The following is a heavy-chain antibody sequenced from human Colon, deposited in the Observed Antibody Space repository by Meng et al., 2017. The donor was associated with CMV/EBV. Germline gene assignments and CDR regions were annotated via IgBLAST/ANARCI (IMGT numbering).Heavy chain of an antibody. CDR1: EFTFSTYW. CDR3: TRTSVASPGVY. J-gene: IGHJ4*02. Sequence: GGPLRPSCVGSEFTFSTYWMTWVRQAPGKGLEWVANIKPDGTETYYVDSVKGRFTISRDNAKNSLFLHMNSLRVEDTAVYYCTRTSVASPGVYWGQGTLVTVSS. V-gene: IGHV3-7*01. CDR2: IKPDGTET. D-gene: IGHD6-13*01.